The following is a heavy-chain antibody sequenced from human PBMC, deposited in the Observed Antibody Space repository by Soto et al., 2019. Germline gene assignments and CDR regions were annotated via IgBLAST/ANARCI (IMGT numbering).Heavy chain of an antibody. CDR2: IKQDGSEK. CDR1: GFTFNSYW. CDR3: ARGWGLDP. J-gene: IGHJ5*02. D-gene: IGHD1-26*01. Sequence: EVQLVESGGGLVQPGGSLRLSCAASGFTFNSYWMTWVRQAPGKGLEWVANIKQDGSEKYYVDSVKGRFTISRDNATNSLYLQMNSLRAEDTAVYYCARGWGLDPWGQGTLVTVSS. V-gene: IGHV3-7*04.